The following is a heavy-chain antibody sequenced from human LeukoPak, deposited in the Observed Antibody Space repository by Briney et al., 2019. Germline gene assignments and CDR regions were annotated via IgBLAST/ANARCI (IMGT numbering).Heavy chain of an antibody. CDR3: ARGYCSGGSCYSYYYYNYMDV. J-gene: IGHJ6*03. D-gene: IGHD2-15*01. CDR1: GFTFSSYS. V-gene: IGHV4-59*12. CDR2: IHYSGST. Sequence: GSLRLSCAASGFTFSSYSMNWVRQPPGKGLEWIGSIHYSGSTNYNPSLKSRVTISVDTSKNQFSLKLSSVTAADTAVYYCARGYCSGGSCYSYYYYNYMDVWGKGTTVTVSS.